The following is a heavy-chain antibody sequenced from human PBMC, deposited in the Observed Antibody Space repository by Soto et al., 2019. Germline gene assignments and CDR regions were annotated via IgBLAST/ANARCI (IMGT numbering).Heavy chain of an antibody. CDR2: VNYSGGT. Sequence: SETLSLTCSVSGGSISSSNHYCVWMRQPPGKGLEWVGGVNYSGGTYYNPSLKSRVTVSKDASKNQFSLKLSSVTAADTAVYYCARGRLHLGELSLPDFDYWGQGTLVTVSS. D-gene: IGHD3-16*02. CDR3: ARGRLHLGELSLPDFDY. CDR1: GGSISSSNHY. V-gene: IGHV4-39*07. J-gene: IGHJ4*02.